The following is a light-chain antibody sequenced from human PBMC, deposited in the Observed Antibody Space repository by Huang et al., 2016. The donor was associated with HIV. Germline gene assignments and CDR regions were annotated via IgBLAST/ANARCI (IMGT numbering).Light chain of an antibody. CDR1: QSISSY. CDR3: QQSYSTPIT. V-gene: IGKV1-39*01. J-gene: IGKJ5*01. Sequence: DIQMTQSPSSLSAAVGDRVTITFRASQSISSYLNWYQQKPGKAPQLLIYAASSWQSGVPSRFSGSGSGTDFTLTISSLQPEDFATYYCQQSYSTPITFGQGTRLEIK. CDR2: AAS.